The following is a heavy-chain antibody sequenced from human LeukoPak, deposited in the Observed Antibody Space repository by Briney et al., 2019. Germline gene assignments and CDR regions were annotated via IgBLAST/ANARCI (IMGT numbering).Heavy chain of an antibody. Sequence: ASVKVSCKASGYTFTTYGISWVRQAPGQGLEWTGWISAYNGNTNYAQKLQGRVTMHTDTSTNTAYMELRSLRSDDTAVYYCARDPRIIAAAGTGAFDLWGQGPMVSVSS. CDR2: ISAYNGNT. D-gene: IGHD6-13*01. CDR1: GYTFTTYG. V-gene: IGHV1-18*01. J-gene: IGHJ3*01. CDR3: ARDPRIIAAAGTGAFDL.